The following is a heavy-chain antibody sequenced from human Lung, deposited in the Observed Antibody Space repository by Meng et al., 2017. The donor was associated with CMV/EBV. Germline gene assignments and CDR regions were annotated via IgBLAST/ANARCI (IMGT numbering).Heavy chain of an antibody. CDR1: GGSIGSGCYY. J-gene: IGHJ4*02. CDR3: AREAGRDGYATPKFDY. CDR2: IYYTGST. V-gene: IGHV4-31*03. Sequence: VPPPGSGPRPVNPSQTLSLPCPFSGGSIGSGCYYWSWIRQPPGKGLEWIGYIYYTGSTFYNPSLKSRVTISVDTSKNQFSLKLIPATAADTAVYYCAREAGRDGYATPKFDYWGQGTLVTVSS. D-gene: IGHD5-24*01.